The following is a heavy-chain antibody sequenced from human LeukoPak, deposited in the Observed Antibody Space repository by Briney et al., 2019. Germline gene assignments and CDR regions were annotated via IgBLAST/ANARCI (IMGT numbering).Heavy chain of an antibody. CDR1: GFTVSSNY. J-gene: IGHJ4*02. CDR2: IYSGGST. CDR3: ARAGYYDSSGYFVGPYFDY. V-gene: IGHV3-53*01. D-gene: IGHD3-22*01. Sequence: GGSLRLSCAASGFTVSSNYMSWVRQAPGKGLEWVSVIYSGGSTYYADSVKGRFTISRDNSKNTLYLQMNSLRAEDTAVYYCARAGYYDSSGYFVGPYFDYWGQGTLVTASS.